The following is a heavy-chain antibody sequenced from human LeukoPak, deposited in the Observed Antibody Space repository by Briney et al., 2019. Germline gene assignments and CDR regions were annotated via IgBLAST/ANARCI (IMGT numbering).Heavy chain of an antibody. Sequence: SETLSLTCIVSGGSISSSGSCWGWVRQSPEKGREGIGNINYSGSTYYNPSLKSRVTISVDTSKNQFSLKLSSVTAADTAVYYCARGSEEGSSSPWGQGTLVTVSS. CDR2: INYSGST. J-gene: IGHJ5*02. D-gene: IGHD6-13*01. V-gene: IGHV4-39*07. CDR1: GGSISSSGSC. CDR3: ARGSEEGSSSP.